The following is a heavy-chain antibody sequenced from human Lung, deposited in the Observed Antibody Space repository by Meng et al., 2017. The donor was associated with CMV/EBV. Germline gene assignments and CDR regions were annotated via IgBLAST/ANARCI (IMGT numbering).Heavy chain of an antibody. J-gene: IGHJ4*02. CDR3: ATGHYDSRGYYSRTLSY. D-gene: IGHD3-22*01. V-gene: IGHV1-24*01. CDR1: GYTLTELS. Sequence: GGSLRLXXKVSGYTLTELSRHWVRQAPGKGLEWMGGFDPEDGETIYAQHFQGRVTMTEDTSTDTAYMELSSLTSEDTAVYYCATGHYDSRGYYSRTLSYWGQRTLVXVSS. CDR2: FDPEDGET.